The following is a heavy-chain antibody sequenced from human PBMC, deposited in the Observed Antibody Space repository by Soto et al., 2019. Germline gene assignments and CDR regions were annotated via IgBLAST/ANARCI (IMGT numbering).Heavy chain of an antibody. Sequence: LSCAASGFTVSTAGMNWVRQTPGKGLEWVGRIKSKTDGGTTDFAAPVKGRFAISRDDSKNMVYLQMKSMKIEDTGIYYCTTDSYSTMLVVRFDYWGQGTLATVS. J-gene: IGHJ4*02. CDR2: IKSKTDGGTT. CDR1: GFTVSTAG. CDR3: TTDSYSTMLVVRFDY. D-gene: IGHD3-22*01. V-gene: IGHV3-15*07.